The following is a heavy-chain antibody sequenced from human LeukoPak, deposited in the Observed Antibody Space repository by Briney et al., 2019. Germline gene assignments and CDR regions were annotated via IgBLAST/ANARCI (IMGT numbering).Heavy chain of an antibody. CDR2: VDPEDGET. J-gene: IGHJ4*02. Sequence: ASVKVSFKPSGYTFTDYYIHWVQQAPGKGLDWMGRVDPEDGETLYAEKFQGRVSFITDSSTDTAYMELSTLRSEDTAVYYCATTQGDGPDYWGQGTLVTVSS. V-gene: IGHV1-69-2*01. CDR3: ATTQGDGPDY. CDR1: GYTFTDYY. D-gene: IGHD3-16*01.